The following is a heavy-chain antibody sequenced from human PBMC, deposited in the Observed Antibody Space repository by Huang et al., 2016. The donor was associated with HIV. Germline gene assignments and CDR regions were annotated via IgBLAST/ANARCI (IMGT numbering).Heavy chain of an antibody. D-gene: IGHD6-13*01. CDR2: ISYEGKTK. V-gene: IGHV3-30*18. Sequence: QVQLVESGGGVVQPGRSLRISCAASGFTFSSYGMNWVRQAAGNGLEWVTGISYEGKTKYYADSVKGRFSISRDNSKTTVYLQLNSLGVEDTAVYYCAKGGSAAAVLDFWGQGTLVTVSS. CDR3: AKGGSAAAVLDF. CDR1: GFTFSSYG. J-gene: IGHJ4*02.